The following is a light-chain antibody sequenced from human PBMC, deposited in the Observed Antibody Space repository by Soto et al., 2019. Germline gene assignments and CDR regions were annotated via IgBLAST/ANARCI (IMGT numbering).Light chain of an antibody. Sequence: QSVLTQSPSASASLGASVKLTCTLSSGHSSYAIAWHQQQPEKGPRYLMKLNSDGSHSKGDGIPDRLSGSSSGAERYLTSAILQSEEEADHSCLTGRAGLYVFGTGTKLTV. J-gene: IGLJ1*01. CDR1: SGHSSYA. CDR2: LNSDGSH. V-gene: IGLV4-69*01. CDR3: LTGRAGLYV.